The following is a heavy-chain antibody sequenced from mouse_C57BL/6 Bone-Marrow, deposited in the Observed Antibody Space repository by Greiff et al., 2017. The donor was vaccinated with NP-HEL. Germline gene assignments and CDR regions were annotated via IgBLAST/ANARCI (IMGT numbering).Heavy chain of an antibody. CDR1: GYTFTSYW. CDR2: IHPNSGST. V-gene: IGHV1-64*01. CDR3: ARRMTGLGGAMDY. Sequence: QVQLQQPGAELVKPGASVKLSCKASGYTFTSYWMHWVKQRPGQGLEWIGMIHPNSGSTNYNEKFKSKATLTVDKSSSTAYMQLSSLTSEDSAVYYCARRMTGLGGAMDYWGQGTSVTVSA. D-gene: IGHD3-1*01. J-gene: IGHJ4*01.